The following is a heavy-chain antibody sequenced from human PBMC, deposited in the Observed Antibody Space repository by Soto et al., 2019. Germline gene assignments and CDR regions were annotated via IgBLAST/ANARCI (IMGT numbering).Heavy chain of an antibody. CDR1: GFTFSSYG. CDR3: ARSSGNYFYVSYYYYYYMDV. J-gene: IGHJ6*03. Sequence: QVQLVESGGGVVQPGRSLRLSCAASGFTFSSYGMHWVRQAPGKGLEWVAVIWYDGSNKYYADSVKGRFTISRDNSKNTLYLQMNSLRAEDTAVYYCARSSGNYFYVSYYYYYYMDVWGKGTTVTVSS. D-gene: IGHD4-4*01. CDR2: IWYDGSNK. V-gene: IGHV3-33*01.